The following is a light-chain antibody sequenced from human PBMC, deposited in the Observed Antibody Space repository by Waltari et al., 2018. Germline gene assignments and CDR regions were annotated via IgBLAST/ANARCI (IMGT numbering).Light chain of an antibody. CDR2: GAS. CDR3: QQYDRLPWT. CDR1: KSVSRF. J-gene: IGKJ1*01. V-gene: IGKV3-20*01. Sequence: IVLMQSPGTLSFSPGGRRTLSCWPSKSVSRFLAWYQQKPAQTPRLLIYGASTRSTGIPDRFSGSGSATDFSLTISRLEPEDFAVYYCQQYDRLPWTFGQGTKVEIK.